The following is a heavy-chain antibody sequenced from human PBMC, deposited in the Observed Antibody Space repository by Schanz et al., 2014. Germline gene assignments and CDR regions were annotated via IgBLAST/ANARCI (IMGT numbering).Heavy chain of an antibody. D-gene: IGHD1-7*01. J-gene: IGHJ4*02. V-gene: IGHV4-34*01. CDR3: ATWSETRLFHN. CDR1: GGSFSGYW. CDR2: VNHGGYT. Sequence: QVQLQESGPGLVKPSETLSLTCAFSGGSFSGYWWTWVRQSPGKGLEWIGEVNHGGYTNYNPPLKIRATVSVDMSKKQFSLRLSSVTAADTAAYYCATWSETRLFHNWGQGTLVTVSS.